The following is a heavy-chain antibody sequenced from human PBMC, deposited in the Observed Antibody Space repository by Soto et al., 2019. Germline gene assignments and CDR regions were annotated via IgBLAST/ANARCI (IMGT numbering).Heavy chain of an antibody. Sequence: QITVKESGPPLVKPTQTLTLTCTFSGFSLRAAGVGVGWIRQPPGKAIEWLAAIFWGDDVRYSPSLKSRLSVTKDISKNQVVLVMTNMDPLDTGTYYCAHSGAAVDLGAADYAYWGQGILVTVSS. D-gene: IGHD6-13*01. CDR1: GFSLRAAGVG. CDR3: AHSGAAVDLGAADYAY. V-gene: IGHV2-5*02. J-gene: IGHJ4*02. CDR2: IFWGDDV.